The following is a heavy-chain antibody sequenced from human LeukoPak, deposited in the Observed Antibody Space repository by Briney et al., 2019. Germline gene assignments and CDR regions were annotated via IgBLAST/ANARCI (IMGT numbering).Heavy chain of an antibody. Sequence: SETLSLTCTVSGSSISSGYYWGWIRQPPGKGLEWIGNIYHSGSTYYNPSLTSRVTISVDTSKNQFSLKLSSVTAADTAVYYCARPDYGTGSYYFDYWGQGILVTVSS. CDR2: IYHSGST. CDR3: ARPDYGTGSYYFDY. CDR1: GSSISSGYY. J-gene: IGHJ4*02. V-gene: IGHV4-38-2*02. D-gene: IGHD3-10*01.